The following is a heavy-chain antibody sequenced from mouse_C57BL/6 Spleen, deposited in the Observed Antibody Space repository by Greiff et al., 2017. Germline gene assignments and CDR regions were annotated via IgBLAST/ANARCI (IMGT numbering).Heavy chain of an antibody. CDR3: ASLASTMVTTRAMDY. CDR1: GYTFTSYW. D-gene: IGHD2-2*01. J-gene: IGHJ4*01. Sequence: QVQLQQPGAELVKPGASVKLSCKASGYTFTSYWMHWVKQRPGQGLEWIGMIHPNSGSTNYNEKFKSKATLTVDKSSSTAYMQLSSLTSEDSAVYYCASLASTMVTTRAMDYWGQGTSVTVSS. V-gene: IGHV1-64*01. CDR2: IHPNSGST.